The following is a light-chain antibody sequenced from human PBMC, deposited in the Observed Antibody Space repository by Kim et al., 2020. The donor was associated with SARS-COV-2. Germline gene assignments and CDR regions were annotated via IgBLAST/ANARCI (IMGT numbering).Light chain of an antibody. Sequence: GQRVTISGSGSSSNIGSNYVYWYQQLPGPAPKLLIYRNNQRPSGVPDRFSGSKSGTSASLAISGLRSEDEADYYCAAWDDSLSGLVFGGGTQLTVL. CDR2: RNN. J-gene: IGLJ2*01. V-gene: IGLV1-47*01. CDR3: AAWDDSLSGLV. CDR1: SSNIGSNY.